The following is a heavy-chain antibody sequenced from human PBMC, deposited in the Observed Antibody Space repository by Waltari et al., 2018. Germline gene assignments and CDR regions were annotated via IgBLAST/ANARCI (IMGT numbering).Heavy chain of an antibody. CDR3: AREVMNYYDSSGLAGGDFDY. D-gene: IGHD3-22*01. V-gene: IGHV4-59*11. CDR2: IYYSGST. J-gene: IGHJ4*02. Sequence: QVQLQESGPGLVKPSETLSLTCTVSGGSISSHYWSWIRQPPGKGLEWIGYIYYSGSTNYNPSLKSRVTISVDTSKNQFSLKLSSVTAADTAVYYCAREVMNYYDSSGLAGGDFDYWGQGTLVTVSS. CDR1: GGSISSHY.